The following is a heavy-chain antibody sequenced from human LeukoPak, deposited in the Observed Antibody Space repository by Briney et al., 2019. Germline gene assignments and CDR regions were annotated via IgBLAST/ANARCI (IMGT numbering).Heavy chain of an antibody. J-gene: IGHJ4*02. V-gene: IGHV4-59*01. D-gene: IGHD3-10*01. CDR1: GGSISGYF. CDR3: ARHYGSGTYPLDY. CDR2: IHSRGNT. Sequence: SETLSLTCTVSGGSISGYFWSWLRQPPGQGLDWLGYIHSRGNTKYNPSLTSRLSISVDMSKNQFSLRLNSVTAADTAIYYCARHYGSGTYPLDYWGQGNPVTVSS.